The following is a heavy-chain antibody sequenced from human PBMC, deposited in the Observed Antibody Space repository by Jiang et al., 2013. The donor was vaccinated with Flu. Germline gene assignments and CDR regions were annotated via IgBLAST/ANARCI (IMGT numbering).Heavy chain of an antibody. Sequence: VQLLESGGRLVRPGGSLRLSCAASGFTFSSYMSWVRQAPGKGLEWVSAISGSGLSTYYADSVKGRFTISRDNSKNTMYLQMNNLRAEDTAQYFCAKGQDVPYYHHMDVWGKGTTVTVSS. CDR1: GFTFSSY. CDR3: AKGQDVPYYHHMDV. V-gene: IGHV3-23*01. CDR2: ISGSGLST. D-gene: IGHD3-16*01. J-gene: IGHJ6*03.